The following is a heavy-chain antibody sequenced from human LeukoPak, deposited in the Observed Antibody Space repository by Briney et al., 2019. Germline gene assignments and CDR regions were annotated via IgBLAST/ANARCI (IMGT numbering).Heavy chain of an antibody. V-gene: IGHV4-38-2*02. Sequence: SETLSLTCTVSGYSISSGYNWSWIRQPPEKGLEWIGEINPSGRTNYKPSLKSRVTISLDKSKNQFSLNLNSVTAADTALYYCASSDGQPPRFDSSYDVFDYWGQGTLVTVSS. CDR3: ASSDGQPPRFDSSYDVFDY. CDR1: GYSISSGYN. J-gene: IGHJ4*02. CDR2: INPSGRT. D-gene: IGHD5-12*01.